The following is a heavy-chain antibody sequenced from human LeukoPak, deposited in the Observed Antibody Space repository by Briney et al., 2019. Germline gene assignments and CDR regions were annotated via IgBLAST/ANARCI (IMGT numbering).Heavy chain of an antibody. J-gene: IGHJ4*02. CDR3: AREITGDSSGYWYFDY. CDR1: GGTFRSYA. Sequence: ASVKVSFKASGGTFRSYAISWVRQAPGQGLEWMGRIMPILGIANYAQKFQGRVTITADKSTSTAYMELSSLRSEDTAVYYCAREITGDSSGYWYFDYWGQGTLVTVPS. D-gene: IGHD3-22*01. V-gene: IGHV1-69*04. CDR2: IMPILGIA.